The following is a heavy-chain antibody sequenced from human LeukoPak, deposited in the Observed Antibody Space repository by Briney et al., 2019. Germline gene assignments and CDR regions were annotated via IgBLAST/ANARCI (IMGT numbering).Heavy chain of an antibody. V-gene: IGHV5-51*01. CDR2: IYPGDSDT. CDR3: ARIDKSSSWSSYYYMDV. J-gene: IGHJ6*03. Sequence: GESLKISCKGSGYSFTSYWIGWVRQMPGKGLEWMGIIYPGDSDTRYSPSFQGQVTISADKSISTAYLQWSSLKASDTAMYYCARIDKSSSWSSYYYMDVWGKGTTVTVSS. CDR1: GYSFTSYW. D-gene: IGHD6-6*01.